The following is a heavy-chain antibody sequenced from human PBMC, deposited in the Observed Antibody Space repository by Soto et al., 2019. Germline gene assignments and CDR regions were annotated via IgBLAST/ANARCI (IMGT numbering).Heavy chain of an antibody. CDR1: GFIVSDTY. CDR3: AREPRYCRGGSCSITGDAYDI. J-gene: IGHJ3*02. D-gene: IGHD2-15*01. Sequence: EVQLVESGGGLVQPGGSLRLSCTASGFIVSDTYVNWVRQAPGKGLEWVSVISNSGDTHYADSVRGRFSLSRNISDHTMHHQMNNRRVEAPPVYYCAREPRYCRGGSCSITGDAYDIWGHGTMVTVSS. V-gene: IGHV3-66*01. CDR2: ISNSGDT.